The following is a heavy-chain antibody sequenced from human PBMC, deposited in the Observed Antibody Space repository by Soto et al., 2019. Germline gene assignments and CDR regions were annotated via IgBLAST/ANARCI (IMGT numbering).Heavy chain of an antibody. Sequence: SETLSLTCAFSVVSITSGGYSCGWIRQPPWQGLEWIGYMYHSGNTYYNPSLKGRVTISLDRSRNQFSLRLNSVTAADTAVYFCASSKYDVVAGYVWFDPWGQGTLVTVSS. D-gene: IGHD2-21*01. CDR3: ASSKYDVVAGYVWFDP. CDR2: MYHSGNT. J-gene: IGHJ5*02. V-gene: IGHV4-30-2*01. CDR1: VVSITSGGYS.